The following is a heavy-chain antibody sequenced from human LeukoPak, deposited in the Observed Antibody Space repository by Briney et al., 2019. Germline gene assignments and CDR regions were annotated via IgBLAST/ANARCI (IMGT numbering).Heavy chain of an antibody. CDR3: XXXXXATVXXXXHLDY. Sequence: SKTLSLTCTVSGGSISSGGYYWSWIRQPPGKGLEWIGXIYXSGSTYXNLXXKSRVTISVDRSKNQFSLKLSSVTAADTAVYYXXXXXXATVXXXXHLDYWGQGTLVTVSS. J-gene: IGHJ4*02. V-gene: IGHV4-30-2*01. CDR2: IYXSGST. D-gene: IGHD4-11*01. CDR1: GGSISSGGYY.